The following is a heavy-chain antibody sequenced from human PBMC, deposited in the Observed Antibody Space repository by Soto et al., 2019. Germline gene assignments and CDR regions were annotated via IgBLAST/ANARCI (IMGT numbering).Heavy chain of an antibody. D-gene: IGHD3-10*02. CDR2: IYWDEDK. Sequence: QITLKESGPTLVKPTQTLTLTCTFSGFSLCTSGVGVGWIRQPPGKALEWLGFIYWDEDKRYSPFLKSRLTITYDTSKNQVVRTMTNMDRVDTATYYCAHVFSSLAPFDSWGQGTLVTVSA. CDR1: GFSLCTSGVG. CDR3: AHVFSSLAPFDS. J-gene: IGHJ4*02. V-gene: IGHV2-5*02.